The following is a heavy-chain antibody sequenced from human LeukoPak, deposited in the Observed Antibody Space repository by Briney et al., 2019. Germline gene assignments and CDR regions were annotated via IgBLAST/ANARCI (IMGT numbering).Heavy chain of an antibody. Sequence: KPGGSLRLSCAASGFTFSDYYMSWIRQAPGKGLEWVSSISSSSSYIYYADSVKGRFTISRDNAKNSLYLQMNSLRAEDTAVYYCAVHIVVVTATTPHYWGQGTLVTVSS. CDR1: GFTFSDYY. J-gene: IGHJ4*02. V-gene: IGHV3-11*06. CDR2: ISSSSSYI. D-gene: IGHD2-21*02. CDR3: AVHIVVVTATTPHY.